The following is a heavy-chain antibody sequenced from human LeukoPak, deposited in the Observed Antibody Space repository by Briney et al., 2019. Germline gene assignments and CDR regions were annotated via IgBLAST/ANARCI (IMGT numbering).Heavy chain of an antibody. V-gene: IGHV4-4*07. Sequence: SETLSLTCTVSGGSTSNYYWSWIRQPAGKGLEWIGRIYSSGTTIYNPSLKSRVTMSEDTSKNQFSLKLSSVTAAVAAVYFCASGSSGYDPWGQGTLVTVSS. CDR3: ASGSSGYDP. CDR2: IYSSGTT. D-gene: IGHD5-12*01. J-gene: IGHJ5*02. CDR1: GGSTSNYY.